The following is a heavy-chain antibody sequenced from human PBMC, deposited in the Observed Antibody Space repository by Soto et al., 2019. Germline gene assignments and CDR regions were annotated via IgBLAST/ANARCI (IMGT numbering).Heavy chain of an antibody. CDR2: IDPIDSYT. Sequence: PGESLKISCQGSGYNFASYWISWVRQMPGKGLEWMGRIDPIDSYTNYSPSFQGHVTISADKSISTAYLQWSSLKASDTAMHYCARRYCSSASCPRNYYGMDVWGQGTTVTVSS. CDR1: GYNFASYW. CDR3: ARRYCSSASCPRNYYGMDV. V-gene: IGHV5-10-1*01. J-gene: IGHJ6*02. D-gene: IGHD2-2*01.